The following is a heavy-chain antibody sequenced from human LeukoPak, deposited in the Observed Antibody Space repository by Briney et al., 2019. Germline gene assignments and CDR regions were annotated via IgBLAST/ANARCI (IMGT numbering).Heavy chain of an antibody. V-gene: IGHV4-59*08. J-gene: IGHJ4*02. CDR2: IYYSGNT. Sequence: PSETLSLTCSVSGGSISSYYWRWLRQPPGKGLEWIGYIYYSGNTDSNPSLKRRVTISVDTSKNQFSLKLSSVTAADAAVYYCARTYWSGGSCHFDYWGQGTLVTVSS. D-gene: IGHD2-15*01. CDR3: ARTYWSGGSCHFDY. CDR1: GGSISSYY.